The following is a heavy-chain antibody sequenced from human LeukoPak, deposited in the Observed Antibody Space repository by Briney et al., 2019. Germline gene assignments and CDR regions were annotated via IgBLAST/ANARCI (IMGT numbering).Heavy chain of an antibody. D-gene: IGHD4-11*01. CDR1: GGSFSGYY. V-gene: IGHV4-34*01. CDR2: INHSGST. Sequence: PSETLSLTCAVYGGSFSGYYWSWIRQPPGKGLEWIGEINHSGSTNYNPSLKSRVTISVDTSKNQFSQKLSSVTAADTAVYYCARGKNNGYSHYVRVYNWFDPWGPGTLVTVSP. J-gene: IGHJ5*02. CDR3: ARGKNNGYSHYVRVYNWFDP.